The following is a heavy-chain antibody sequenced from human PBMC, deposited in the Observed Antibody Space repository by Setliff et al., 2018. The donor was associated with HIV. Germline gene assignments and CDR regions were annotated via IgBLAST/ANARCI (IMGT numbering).Heavy chain of an antibody. V-gene: IGHV3-21*06. CDR1: GFTFSSYG. D-gene: IGHD1-26*01. Sequence: KPGGSLRLSCAASGFTFSSYGMHWVRQAPGKGLEWVSSISTNSLYTSSAGSVRGRFTISRDYATNSLFLQMTSLRAEDTAVYYCARGKFFDSWGQGVLVTVSS. CDR3: ARGKFFDS. CDR2: ISTNSLYT. J-gene: IGHJ4*02.